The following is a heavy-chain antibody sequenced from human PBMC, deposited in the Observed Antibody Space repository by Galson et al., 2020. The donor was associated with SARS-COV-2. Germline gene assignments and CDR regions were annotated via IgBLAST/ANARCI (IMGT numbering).Heavy chain of an antibody. V-gene: IGHV3-48*03. CDR1: GFTFSSYE. J-gene: IGHJ4*02. CDR3: ARDYWGPAGAFDY. Sequence: GGSLRLSCAASGFTFSSYEMNWVRQAPGKGLEWVSYISSSGSTIYYADSVKGRFTISRDNAKNSLYLQMNSLRAEDTAVYYCARDYWGPAGAFDYWGQGTLVTVSS. D-gene: IGHD2-21*01. CDR2: ISSSGSTI.